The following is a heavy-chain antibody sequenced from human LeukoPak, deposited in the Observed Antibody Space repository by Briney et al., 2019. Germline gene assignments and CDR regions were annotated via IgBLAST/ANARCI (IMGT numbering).Heavy chain of an antibody. D-gene: IGHD3-3*01. CDR1: GFTFSSYW. CDR3: ARGNDFWSGYSYGMDV. CDR2: IKQDGSEK. J-gene: IGHJ6*02. Sequence: GGSLRLSCAASGFTFSSYWMSWVRQAPGKGLEWVANIKQDGSEKYYVDSVKGRFTISRDNAKNSLYLQMNSLRAEDTAVYYCARGNDFWSGYSYGMDVWGQGTTVTVSS. V-gene: IGHV3-7*01.